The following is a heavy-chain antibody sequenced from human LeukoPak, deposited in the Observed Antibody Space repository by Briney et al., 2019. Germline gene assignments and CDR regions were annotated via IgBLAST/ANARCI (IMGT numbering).Heavy chain of an antibody. J-gene: IGHJ3*02. CDR2: IYTSGST. CDR3: ARVPTMIVVGDLRPGAFDI. V-gene: IGHV4-61*02. Sequence: SETLSLTCTVSGGSISSGSYYWSWIRQPAGKGLEWIGRIYTSGSTNYNPSLKSRVTISVDTSKNQFSLKLSSVTAADTAVYYCARVPTMIVVGDLRPGAFDIWGQGTMVTASS. D-gene: IGHD3-22*01. CDR1: GGSISSGSYY.